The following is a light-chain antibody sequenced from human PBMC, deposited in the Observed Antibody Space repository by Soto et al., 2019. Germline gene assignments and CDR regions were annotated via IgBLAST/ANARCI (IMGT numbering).Light chain of an antibody. CDR2: DNN. J-gene: IGLJ2*01. CDR3: ATWDDTLNGL. V-gene: IGLV1-51*01. CDR1: SSNIGSYY. Sequence: QSVLTQPPSVSAAPGQKVTISCSGSSSNIGSYYVSWYQHLPGTAPKVLIYDNNKRPSGIPDRFSGSRSGTSATLGITGLQTGDEAEYYCATWDDTLNGLFGGGTKLTVL.